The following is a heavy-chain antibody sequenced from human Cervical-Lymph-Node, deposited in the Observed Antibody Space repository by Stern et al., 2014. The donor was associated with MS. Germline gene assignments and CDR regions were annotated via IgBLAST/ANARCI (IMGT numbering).Heavy chain of an antibody. CDR2: IYTSGSP. D-gene: IGHD2-2*01. J-gene: IGHJ4*02. V-gene: IGHV4-4*07. CDR1: GGSVSGYY. CDR3: ARVLPAPRTIDY. Sequence: QVQLQESGPGLVKPSETLSLTCTVSGGSVSGYYWSWIRQAPGKQLEYIGRIYTSGSPDYNPSLKSRVSMSVDTSRNQFPLKLSSVTAADTAVYFCARVLPAPRTIDYWGQGTLVTVSS.